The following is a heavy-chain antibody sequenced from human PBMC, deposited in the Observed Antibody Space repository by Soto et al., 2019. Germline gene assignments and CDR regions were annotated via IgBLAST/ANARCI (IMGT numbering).Heavy chain of an antibody. CDR3: AKDGGGYSGYVRSALPRH. J-gene: IGHJ4*02. CDR2: ISGSGGST. CDR1: GFTFGSYA. D-gene: IGHD5-12*01. V-gene: IGHV3-23*01. Sequence: PGGSLRLSCAASGFTFGSYAMSWVRQAPGKGLEWVSAISGSGGSTYYADSVKGRFTISRDNSKNTLYLQMTSLRAEDTAVYYCAKDGGGYSGYVRSALPRHWGQGTLVTVSS.